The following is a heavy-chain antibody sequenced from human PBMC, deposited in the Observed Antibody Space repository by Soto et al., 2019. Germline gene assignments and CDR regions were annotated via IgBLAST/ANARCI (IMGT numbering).Heavy chain of an antibody. CDR2: IKQDGSEK. Sequence: GGSLRLSCAASGFTFSSYWMSWVRQAPGKGLEWVANIKQDGSEKYYGDSVKGRFTISRDNAKNSLYLQMNSLRAEDTAVYYCARGPDIVLMVYAIFDYWGQGTLVTVSS. J-gene: IGHJ4*02. CDR3: ARGPDIVLMVYAIFDY. V-gene: IGHV3-7*01. D-gene: IGHD2-8*01. CDR1: GFTFSSYW.